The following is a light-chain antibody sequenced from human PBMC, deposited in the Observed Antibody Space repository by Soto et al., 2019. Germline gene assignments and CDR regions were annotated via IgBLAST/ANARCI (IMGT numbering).Light chain of an antibody. Sequence: QSVLTQPPSASGTPGQRVTISCSGSSSNIGSNYVYWYQQLPGTAPKLLIYSNNQRPSGVPDRFSGSKSGTSASLAISGLRSEDEADYYCAAWDDSLSAYVFGTGTKVTL. CDR1: SSNIGSNY. CDR2: SNN. J-gene: IGLJ1*01. CDR3: AAWDDSLSAYV. V-gene: IGLV1-47*02.